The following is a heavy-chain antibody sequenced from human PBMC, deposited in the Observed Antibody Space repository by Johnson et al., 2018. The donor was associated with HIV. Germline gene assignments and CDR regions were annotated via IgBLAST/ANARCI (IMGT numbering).Heavy chain of an antibody. V-gene: IGHV3-30*04. D-gene: IGHD2-15*01. CDR3: ARDRSRQLLLTSDAFDI. J-gene: IGHJ3*02. CDR2: ISYDGRNK. Sequence: QMLLVESGGGVVQPGRSLRLSCAASGFTFSSYAMHCVRQAPGKGLEWVAVISYDGRNKYYADSVKGRFTISRDNSKNTLYLQMNSLRAEDTAVYYCARDRSRQLLLTSDAFDIWGQGTMVTVSS. CDR1: GFTFSSYA.